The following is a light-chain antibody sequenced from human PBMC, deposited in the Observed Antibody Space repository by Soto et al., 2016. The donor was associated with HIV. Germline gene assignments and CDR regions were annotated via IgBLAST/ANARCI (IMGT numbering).Light chain of an antibody. J-gene: IGKJ5*01. CDR3: MQALQTPLT. Sequence: DIVMTQSPLTLPVTPGESASISCRSSQSLLHSNGYYYLTWYLQKPGQSPRLLMYLGSTRASWVPDRFSGSGSGTDFTLKISRGEADDIGVYYCMQALQTPLTFGQGTRLEIK. V-gene: IGKV2-28*01. CDR1: QSLLHSNGYYY. CDR2: LGS.